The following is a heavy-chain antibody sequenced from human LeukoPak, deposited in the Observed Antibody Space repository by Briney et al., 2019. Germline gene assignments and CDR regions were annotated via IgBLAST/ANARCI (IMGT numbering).Heavy chain of an antibody. Sequence: GGSLRLSCAASGFTFSSYAMSWVRQAPGKGLEWVANIKQDGSEKYYVDSVKGRFTVSRDYAKNTLFLQMNNLRTEDTALYFCATARNFRFEYWGQGSLVIVSA. CDR1: GFTFSSYA. D-gene: IGHD1-7*01. J-gene: IGHJ4*02. CDR2: IKQDGSEK. V-gene: IGHV3-7*01. CDR3: ATARNFRFEY.